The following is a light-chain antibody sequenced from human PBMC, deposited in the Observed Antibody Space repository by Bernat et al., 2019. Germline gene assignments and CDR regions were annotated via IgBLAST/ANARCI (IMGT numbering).Light chain of an antibody. CDR1: QSVSSSY. V-gene: IGKV3-20*01. CDR3: QQYGSSRAK. Sequence: EIVLTQSPGTLSLSPGERATLSCSASQSVSSSYLARYQQKPGQAPRLLIYVGSNRATGIPDRVSCSGSGTDMTLTISRLEPEDFAVYLCQQYGSSRAKFGQGTKVEIK. J-gene: IGKJ1*01. CDR2: VGS.